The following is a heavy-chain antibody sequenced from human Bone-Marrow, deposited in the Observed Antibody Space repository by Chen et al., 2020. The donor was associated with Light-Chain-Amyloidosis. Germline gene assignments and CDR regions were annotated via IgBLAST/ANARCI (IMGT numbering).Heavy chain of an antibody. Sequence: QLQLQESGPGLVKPSETLSLTCTVSDGSINSGDYYWGWLRQSPGKGLEWIGSIYYSGAAFYIPSLRSRVTISLDTSKNLLSLRLTSVTAADTAVYYCSIRIAVPGANEETWGQGTLVTVSS. CDR2: IYYSGAA. V-gene: IGHV4-39*02. CDR1: DGSINSGDYY. D-gene: IGHD6-19*01. CDR3: SIRIAVPGANEET. J-gene: IGHJ5*02.